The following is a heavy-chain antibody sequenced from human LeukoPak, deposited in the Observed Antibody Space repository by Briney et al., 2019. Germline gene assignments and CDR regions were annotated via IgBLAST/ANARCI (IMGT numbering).Heavy chain of an antibody. CDR1: GFNFNDYA. D-gene: IGHD1-26*01. CDR2: VWSGGKNK. Sequence: GRSLRLSCAASGFNFNDYAMHWVRQAPGKGLEWVAVVWSGGKNKYYSDSVKGRFTISRDNSKNTLYLEMNSLRAEDTAVYYCAKDGQVGAIGYFDYRGQGTLVTVSS. J-gene: IGHJ4*02. V-gene: IGHV3-33*06. CDR3: AKDGQVGAIGYFDY.